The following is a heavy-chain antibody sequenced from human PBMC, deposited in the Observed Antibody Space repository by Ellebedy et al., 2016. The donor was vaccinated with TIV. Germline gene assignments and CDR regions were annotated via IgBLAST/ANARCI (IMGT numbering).Heavy chain of an antibody. D-gene: IGHD5-12*01. CDR1: GYTFTGYY. J-gene: IGHJ6*02. CDR3: ARGADIVRVILSNYFYSTMDV. Sequence: AASVKVSCKASGYTFTGYYIHWVRQAPGQGLEWMGWINPDSGGTNFAQKFQDSVTMTRDTSITTAYMELSRRKSDDTAVYYCARGADIVRVILSNYFYSTMDVWGQGTTVTVS. CDR2: INPDSGGT. V-gene: IGHV1-2*02.